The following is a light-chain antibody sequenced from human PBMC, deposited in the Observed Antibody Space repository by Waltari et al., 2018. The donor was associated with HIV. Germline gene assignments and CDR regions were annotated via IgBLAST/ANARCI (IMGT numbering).Light chain of an antibody. CDR3: HSRDSSGYSYV. CDR1: SLRTYY. J-gene: IGLJ1*01. Sequence: SSELTQDPDVSVALGQTLTITSPDDSLRTYYSNWYQQKQGQAPVLVLHDKNNRPSAVPARFSGSSSGSTASLTIPGAQAEDEAVYYCHSRDSSGYSYVFGTGTQVTVL. V-gene: IGLV3-19*01. CDR2: DKN.